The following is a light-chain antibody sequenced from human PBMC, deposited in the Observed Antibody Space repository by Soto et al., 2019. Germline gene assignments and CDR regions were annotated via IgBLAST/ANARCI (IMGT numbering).Light chain of an antibody. Sequence: QAVVTQPASVSGSPGQSITISCTGTSSDVGSYNLVSWYQQHPGKAPKLMIYEVSKRPSGVSNRFSGSKSGNTASLTISGLQAEDEADYYCCSYAGSSTNVVFGGGTKLTVL. CDR1: SSDVGSYNL. CDR3: CSYAGSSTNVV. CDR2: EVS. V-gene: IGLV2-23*02. J-gene: IGLJ2*01.